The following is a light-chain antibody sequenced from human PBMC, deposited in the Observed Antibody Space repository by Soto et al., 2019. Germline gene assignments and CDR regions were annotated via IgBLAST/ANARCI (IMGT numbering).Light chain of an antibody. CDR2: DAF. Sequence: EIVLTQSPATLSLSPGERATLSCRASPSVSNSLAWYQHKPGQAPRLLIYDAFNRATGVPTRFSGSGSGTDFTLTISSLEPEDFAVYYCQQRNRWPPVTFGGGTK. V-gene: IGKV3-11*01. J-gene: IGKJ4*01. CDR3: QQRNRWPPVT. CDR1: PSVSNS.